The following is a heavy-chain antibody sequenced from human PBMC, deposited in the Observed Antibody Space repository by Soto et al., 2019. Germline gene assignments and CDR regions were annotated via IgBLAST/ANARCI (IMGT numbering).Heavy chain of an antibody. CDR3: ARWWSGSRQGFDP. CDR1: GGSISSGDYY. J-gene: IGHJ5*02. Sequence: QVQLPESGPGLVKPSQSLCLTCTVSGGSISSGDYYWSWIRQHPGKGLEWIGYIYYSGSTYYNPSLKRRVTISVDTSKNQFSLKLSSVTAADTAVYYCARWWSGSRQGFDPWGQGTLVTVSS. V-gene: IGHV4-31*03. D-gene: IGHD3-3*01. CDR2: IYYSGST.